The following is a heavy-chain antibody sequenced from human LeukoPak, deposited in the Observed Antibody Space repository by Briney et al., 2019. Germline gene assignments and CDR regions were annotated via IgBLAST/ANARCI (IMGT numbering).Heavy chain of an antibody. CDR2: ISTSGGTT. CDR1: GFTFGSYA. V-gene: IGHV3-23*01. Sequence: GGSLRLSCAASGFTFGSYAMSWVRQAPGKGLEWVSGISTSGGTTSYAESVKGRFTDSRDNPRSTLYMEMNSLRVEDTGVYYCSKDPPISAAGPRYSDRWGQGTLVTVSS. CDR3: SKDPPISAAGPRYSDR. D-gene: IGHD6-13*01. J-gene: IGHJ4*02.